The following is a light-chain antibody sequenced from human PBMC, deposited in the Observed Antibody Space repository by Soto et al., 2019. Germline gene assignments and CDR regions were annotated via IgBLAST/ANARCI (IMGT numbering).Light chain of an antibody. CDR3: QQYAVSPFT. CDR2: GAS. V-gene: IGKV3-20*01. CDR1: QNISSYY. J-gene: IGKJ3*01. Sequence: EVVLTQSPGTLSLSPGESATLSWRASQNISSYYLAWYQQKPGQAPRLLIYGASSRATGVPDRFSGSGSGTDFTLTISRLEPEDFAVYYCQQYAVSPFTFGPGTKVDLK.